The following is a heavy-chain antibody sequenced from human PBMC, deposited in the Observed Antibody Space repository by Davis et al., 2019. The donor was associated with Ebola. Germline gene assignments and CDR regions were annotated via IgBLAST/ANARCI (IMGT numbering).Heavy chain of an antibody. J-gene: IGHJ4*02. CDR2: INTNTGNP. Sequence: AASVKVSCKASGYTFTSYAINWVRQAPGQGLEWMGWINTNTGNPTYAQGFTGRFVFSLDTSVSTAYLQISSLKAEDTAVYYCARDPRPSAAGTCYFDYWGQGTLVTVSS. CDR1: GYTFTSYA. CDR3: ARDPRPSAAGTCYFDY. V-gene: IGHV7-4-1*02. D-gene: IGHD6-13*01.